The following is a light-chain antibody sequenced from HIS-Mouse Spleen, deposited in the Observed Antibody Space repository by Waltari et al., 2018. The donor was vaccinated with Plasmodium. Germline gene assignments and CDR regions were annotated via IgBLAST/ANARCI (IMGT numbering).Light chain of an antibody. CDR3: QQSYSTWT. CDR2: AAS. V-gene: IGKV1-39*01. CDR1: QSISSY. Sequence: DIQMSQSPSSLSASVGDIVTITCRASQSISSYLNWYQQKPWKAPKLLIYAASSLQSGVPSRFSGSGSGTEFTLTISSLQPEYFATYYCQQSYSTWTFGQGTKVEIK. J-gene: IGKJ1*01.